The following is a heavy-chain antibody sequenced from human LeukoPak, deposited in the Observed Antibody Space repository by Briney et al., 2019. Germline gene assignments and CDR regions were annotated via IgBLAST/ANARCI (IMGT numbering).Heavy chain of an antibody. J-gene: IGHJ4*02. Sequence: SETLYLTCTVSGGSISSYYWSWIRQPPGKGLEWIGYIYYSGSTNYNPSLKSRVTISVDTSKNQFSLKLSSVTAADTAVYYCARGGYDSSGYYGHYFDYWGQGTLVTVSS. CDR1: GGSISSYY. D-gene: IGHD3-22*01. CDR3: ARGGYDSSGYYGHYFDY. CDR2: IYYSGST. V-gene: IGHV4-59*01.